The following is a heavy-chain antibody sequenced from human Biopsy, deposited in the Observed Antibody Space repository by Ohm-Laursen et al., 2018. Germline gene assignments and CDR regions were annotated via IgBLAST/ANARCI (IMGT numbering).Heavy chain of an antibody. CDR3: ARDYQPTIITIHYYYYGMDV. V-gene: IGHV1-18*01. CDR2: INPYNGDT. Sequence: ASVKVSCKASGYTFINYGFSWVRQAPGQGLEWMGWINPYNGDTNYAQKLQGRVTMTTDTSTSTAYMELRSLRSDDTAAYYCARDYQPTIITIHYYYYGMDVWGQGTTVTVSS. CDR1: GYTFINYG. J-gene: IGHJ6*02. D-gene: IGHD2-2*01.